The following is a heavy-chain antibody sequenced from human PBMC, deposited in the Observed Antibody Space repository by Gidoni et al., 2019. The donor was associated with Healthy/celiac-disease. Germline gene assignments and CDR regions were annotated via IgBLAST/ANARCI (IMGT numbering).Heavy chain of an antibody. J-gene: IGHJ3*02. Sequence: QVQLVQSGAEVKKPGASVTVSCKASGYTFTSYRISWLRQAPGQGLEWMGWISAYNGNTNYAQKLQGRVTMTTDTSTSTAYMELRSLRSDDTAVYYCARDLEGITIFGVVMDAFDIWGQGTMVTVSS. CDR1: GYTFTSYR. D-gene: IGHD3-3*01. CDR3: ARDLEGITIFGVVMDAFDI. CDR2: ISAYNGNT. V-gene: IGHV1-18*01.